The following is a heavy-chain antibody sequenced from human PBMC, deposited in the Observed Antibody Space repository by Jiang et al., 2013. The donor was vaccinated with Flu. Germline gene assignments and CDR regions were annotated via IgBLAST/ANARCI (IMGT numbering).Heavy chain of an antibody. CDR1: GGSISSYY. J-gene: IGHJ4*02. V-gene: IGHV4-59*01. CDR2: IYYSGST. CDR3: ARALYYYDSSGYFDY. D-gene: IGHD3-22*01. Sequence: GLVKPSETLSLTCTVSGGSISSYYWSWIRQPPGKGLEWIGYIYYSGSTNYNPPLKSRVTISVDTSKNQFSLKLSSVTAADTAVYYCARALYYYDSSGYFDYWGQGTLVTVSS.